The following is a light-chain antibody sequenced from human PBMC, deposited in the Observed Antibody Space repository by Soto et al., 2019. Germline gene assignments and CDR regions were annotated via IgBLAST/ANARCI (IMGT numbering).Light chain of an antibody. CDR3: PRTNIWPWT. J-gene: IGKJ1*01. Sequence: EIVMTQSPATLSVSPGERATLSCRASQSVSSKLAWYQQKPGQAPRLLIYDVSTRATGIPARFRGSGSGTEFTLTISGLQSEDFAVYYCPRTNIWPWTFGQGTKVEMK. CDR2: DVS. CDR1: QSVSSK. V-gene: IGKV3-15*01.